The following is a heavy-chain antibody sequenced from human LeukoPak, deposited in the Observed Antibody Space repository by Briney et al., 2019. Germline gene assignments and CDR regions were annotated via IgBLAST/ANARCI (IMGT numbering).Heavy chain of an antibody. Sequence: SETLSLTCAVYGGSFSGYYWSWIRQPPGKGLEWIGEINHSGSTNYNPSLKRRVTISVDTSKNQFSLKLSSVTAADTAVYYCARGYANSDVYSSSRDKTYYFDYWGQGTLVTVSS. CDR1: GGSFSGYY. CDR3: ARGYANSDVYSSSRDKTYYFDY. D-gene: IGHD6-13*01. J-gene: IGHJ4*02. CDR2: INHSGST. V-gene: IGHV4-34*01.